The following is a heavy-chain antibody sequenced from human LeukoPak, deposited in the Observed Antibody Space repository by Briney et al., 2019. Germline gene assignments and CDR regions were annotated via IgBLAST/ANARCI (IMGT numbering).Heavy chain of an antibody. D-gene: IGHD2-2*01. J-gene: IGHJ4*02. CDR2: ISVNNGNS. CDR3: ATGYCTTTRCRPDY. V-gene: IGHV1-18*01. Sequence: ASVKVSCKASGYTFTSYGISWVRQAPGQGLEWMGWISVNNGNSNYAQNLQGRVTMTTDTSTSTAYMELRSLRSDDTAVYYCATGYCTTTRCRPDYWGQGTLVTVSS. CDR1: GYTFTSYG.